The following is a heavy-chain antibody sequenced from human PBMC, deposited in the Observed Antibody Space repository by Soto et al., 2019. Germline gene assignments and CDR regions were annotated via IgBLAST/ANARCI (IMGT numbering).Heavy chain of an antibody. CDR2: INPNSGGT. V-gene: IGHV1-2*02. Sequence: ASLTLAFPTSRSTLTCYYMHFFLKDPGKGLECMGWINPNSGGTKYAQKFQGSLTMKRDTSIRKAYMELSSLRYEETVVYSCPTGNSCKRGIADWVFEYWGQGTLVNVYS. CDR3: PTGNSCKRGIADWVFEY. CDR1: RSTLTCYY. J-gene: IGHJ4*02. D-gene: IGHD6-13*01.